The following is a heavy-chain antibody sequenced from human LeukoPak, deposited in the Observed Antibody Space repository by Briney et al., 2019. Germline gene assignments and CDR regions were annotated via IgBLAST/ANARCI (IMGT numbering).Heavy chain of an antibody. V-gene: IGHV3-30-3*01. J-gene: IGHJ4*02. D-gene: IGHD3-22*01. CDR3: AREFSSGLPDY. Sequence: PGGSLRLSCAASGFTFSNYAMHWVRQAPGKGLEWVAVISYDGSNKYYADSVKGRFTISRDNAKNSLYLQMNSLRAEDTAVYYCAREFSSGLPDYWGQGTLVTVSS. CDR1: GFTFSNYA. CDR2: ISYDGSNK.